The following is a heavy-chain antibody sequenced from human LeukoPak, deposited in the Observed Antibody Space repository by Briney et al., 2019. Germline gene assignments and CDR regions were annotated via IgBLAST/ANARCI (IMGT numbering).Heavy chain of an antibody. V-gene: IGHV3-48*01. D-gene: IGHD3-16*01. J-gene: IGHJ6*02. CDR1: GFTFSTYS. CDR2: ISSGSTSI. Sequence: GGSLRLSCAASGFTFSTYSMNWVRQAPGKGLEWVSYISSGSTSIYYADSVKGRFTISRDNAKNSLYLQMSSLRVEDTAVYYCAKNGGPHGMDVWGQGTTVTVSS. CDR3: AKNGGPHGMDV.